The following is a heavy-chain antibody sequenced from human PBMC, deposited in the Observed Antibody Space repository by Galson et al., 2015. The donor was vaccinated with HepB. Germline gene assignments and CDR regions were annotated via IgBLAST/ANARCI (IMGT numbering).Heavy chain of an antibody. D-gene: IGHD2-2*01. V-gene: IGHV3-23*01. CDR2: ISGSGGST. J-gene: IGHJ1*01. CDR3: AKGDGGTKSRYFQH. Sequence: SLRLSCAASGFSFAGYAMSWVRQAPGKGLEWVSSISGSGGSTYYADSVKGRFTISRDNSKNTVYLQMTSLRAEDTAVYYCAKGDGGTKSRYFQHWGQGTPITVSS. CDR1: GFSFAGYA.